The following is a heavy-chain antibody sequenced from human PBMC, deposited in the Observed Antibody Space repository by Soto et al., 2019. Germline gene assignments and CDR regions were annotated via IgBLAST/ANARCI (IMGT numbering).Heavy chain of an antibody. CDR2: IYYRGNT. Sequence: QLQESGPGLVKPSETLSLTCSVSGDSINSDKYYWGWIRQPPGKGLEWIGSIYYRGNTYSNPSLQTRVTLSLDKSKSQFSLRLNSVTAADSAVYFCARLEGLATISYYFDFWGQGAQVTVSS. CDR1: GDSINSDKYY. V-gene: IGHV4-39*01. CDR3: ARLEGLATISYYFDF. J-gene: IGHJ4*02. D-gene: IGHD3-9*01.